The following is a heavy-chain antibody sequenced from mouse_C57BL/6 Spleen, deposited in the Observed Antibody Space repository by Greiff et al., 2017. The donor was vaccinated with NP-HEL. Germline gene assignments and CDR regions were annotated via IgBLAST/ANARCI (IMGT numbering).Heavy chain of an antibody. J-gene: IGHJ4*01. CDR1: GFTFSSYA. CDR2: ISSGGDYI. D-gene: IGHD2-4*01. V-gene: IGHV5-9-1*02. Sequence: EVMLVESGEGLVKPGGSLKLSCAASGFTFSSYAMSWVRQTPEKRLEWVAYISSGGDYIYYADTVKGRFTISRDNARNTLYLQMSSLKSEDTAMYYCTRAGAYDYGDYAMDYWGQGTSVTVSS. CDR3: TRAGAYDYGDYAMDY.